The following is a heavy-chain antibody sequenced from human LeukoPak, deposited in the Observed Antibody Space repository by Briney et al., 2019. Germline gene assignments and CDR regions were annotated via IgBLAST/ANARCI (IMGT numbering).Heavy chain of an antibody. CDR3: ARLFAIVVVPAAIGDNWFDP. Sequence: ASVKVSCKASGYTFTGYYMHWVRQAPGQGLEWMGWINPNSGGTNYAQKFQGRVTMTRDTSISTAYMELSRLRSDDTAVYYCARLFAIVVVPAAIGDNWFDPWGQGTLVTVSS. D-gene: IGHD2-2*01. V-gene: IGHV1-2*02. J-gene: IGHJ5*02. CDR2: INPNSGGT. CDR1: GYTFTGYY.